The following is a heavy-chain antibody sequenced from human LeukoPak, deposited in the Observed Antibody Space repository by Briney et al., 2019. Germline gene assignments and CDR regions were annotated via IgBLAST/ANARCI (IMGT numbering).Heavy chain of an antibody. Sequence: SETLSLTCAVYGGSFSGYYWSWIRQPPGKGLEWIGEINHSGSTNYNPSLKSRVTISVDTSKNQFSLKLSSVTAADTAVYYCARVRIQLWLRYGMDVWGKGTTVTVSS. J-gene: IGHJ6*04. CDR3: ARVRIQLWLRYGMDV. CDR1: GGSFSGYY. CDR2: INHSGST. V-gene: IGHV4-34*01. D-gene: IGHD5-18*01.